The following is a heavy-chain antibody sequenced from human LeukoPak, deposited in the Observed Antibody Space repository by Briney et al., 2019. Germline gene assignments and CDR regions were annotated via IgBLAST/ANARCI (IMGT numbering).Heavy chain of an antibody. CDR1: GFTFSSYG. D-gene: IGHD3-22*01. V-gene: IGHV4-39*01. J-gene: IGHJ2*01. CDR2: IYYSGST. CDR3: ARPNNYYDSSGYYDYWYFDL. Sequence: GSLRLSCAASGFTFSSYGMHWVRQPPGKGLEWIGSIYYSGSTYYNPSLKSRVTISVDTSKNQFSLKLSSVTAADTAVYYCARPNNYYDSSGYYDYWYFDLWGRGTLVTVSS.